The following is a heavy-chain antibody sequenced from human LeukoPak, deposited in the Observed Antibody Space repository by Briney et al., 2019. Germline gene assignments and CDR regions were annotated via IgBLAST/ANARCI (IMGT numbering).Heavy chain of an antibody. CDR1: GFTFSSYS. CDR2: ISSSSSYI. J-gene: IGHJ3*02. D-gene: IGHD3-10*01. CDR3: AKDINAYYDGSWSLAI. Sequence: GGSLRLSCAASGFTFSSYSMNWVRQAPGKGLEWVSSISSSSSYIYYADSVKGRFTTSRDNAKNSLFLRMDSLRTEDTALYYCAKDINAYYDGSWSLAIWGQGTMVTVSS. V-gene: IGHV3-21*04.